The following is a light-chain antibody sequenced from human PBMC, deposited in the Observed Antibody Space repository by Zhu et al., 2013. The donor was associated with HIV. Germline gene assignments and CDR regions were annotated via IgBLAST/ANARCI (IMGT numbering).Light chain of an antibody. Sequence: DIQLTQSPSFLSASVGDRVIIACRASQDIGRYLAWYQQKSGKAPKLLIYKTSTLESGVPSRFSGSGSGIEFTLTIGSLQPDDFATYYCQQYNSYSLTFGRRD. CDR2: KTS. CDR3: QQYNSYSLT. J-gene: IGKJ4*01. V-gene: IGKV1-9*01. CDR1: QDIGRY.